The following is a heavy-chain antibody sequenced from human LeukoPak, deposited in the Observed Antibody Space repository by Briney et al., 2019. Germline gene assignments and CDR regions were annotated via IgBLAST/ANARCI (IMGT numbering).Heavy chain of an antibody. V-gene: IGHV3-23*01. CDR2: ISGSGGST. Sequence: GGSLRLSCAASGFTFSSYGMSWVRQAPGKGLEWVSAISGSGGSTYYADSVKGRFTISRDNSKNTLYLQMNSLRAEDTAVYYCAKGYYYDSSGYSPPGYYFDYWGQGTLVTVSS. CDR1: GFTFSSYG. D-gene: IGHD3-22*01. CDR3: AKGYYYDSSGYSPPGYYFDY. J-gene: IGHJ4*02.